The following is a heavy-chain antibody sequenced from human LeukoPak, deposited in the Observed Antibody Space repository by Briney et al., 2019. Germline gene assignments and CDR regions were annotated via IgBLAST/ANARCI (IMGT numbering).Heavy chain of an antibody. CDR2: ISSSGSTI. Sequence: GGSLRLSCAASGFTFSDYYMSWIRQAPGKGLEWVSYISSSGSTIYYADSVKGRFTSSRENAKNSLYLQMNSLRAEDTAVYYCARESYYYGSGSYRHHYYGMDVWGQGTTVTVSS. D-gene: IGHD3-10*01. V-gene: IGHV3-11*01. CDR1: GFTFSDYY. J-gene: IGHJ6*02. CDR3: ARESYYYGSGSYRHHYYGMDV.